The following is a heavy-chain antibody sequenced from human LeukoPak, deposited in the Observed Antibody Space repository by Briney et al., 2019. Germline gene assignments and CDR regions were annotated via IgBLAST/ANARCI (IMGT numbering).Heavy chain of an antibody. V-gene: IGHV3-23*01. CDR1: GFTFSSYA. J-gene: IGHJ4*02. D-gene: IGHD2-15*01. CDR2: ISGGGST. CDR3: AKSEDRILYGFDY. Sequence: GGSLRLSCAASGFTFSSYAMNWVRQAPGKGLEWVSAISGGGSTYYTDSVKDRFTISRDNSKNTLYLQMNSLRAEDTAVYFCAKSEDRILYGFDYWGQGTLVTVSS.